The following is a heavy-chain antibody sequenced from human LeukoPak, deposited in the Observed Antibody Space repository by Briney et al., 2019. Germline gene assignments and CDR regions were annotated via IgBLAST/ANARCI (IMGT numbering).Heavy chain of an antibody. CDR3: ARDEWELPFDY. CDR2: ISYDGSNK. D-gene: IGHD1-26*01. CDR1: GFTFSSYA. J-gene: IGHJ4*02. V-gene: IGHV3-30-3*01. Sequence: GGSLRLSCAASGFTFSSYAMSWVRQAPGKGLEWVAVISYDGSNKYYADPVKGRFTISRDNSKNTLYLQMNSLRAEDTAVYYCARDEWELPFDYWGQGTLVTVSS.